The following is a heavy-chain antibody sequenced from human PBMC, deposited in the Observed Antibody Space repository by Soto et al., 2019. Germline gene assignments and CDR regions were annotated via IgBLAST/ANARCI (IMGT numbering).Heavy chain of an antibody. CDR3: AKAQGSGSYYISYYYGMDV. CDR2: ISGSGGST. V-gene: IGHV3-23*01. J-gene: IGHJ6*02. D-gene: IGHD3-10*01. CDR1: GFTFSSYA. Sequence: GGSLRLSCAASGFTFSSYAMSWVRQAPGKGLEWVSAISGSGGSTYYADSVKGRFTISRDNSKNTLYLQMNSLRAEDTAVYYCAKAQGSGSYYISYYYGMDVWGQGTTVTVSS.